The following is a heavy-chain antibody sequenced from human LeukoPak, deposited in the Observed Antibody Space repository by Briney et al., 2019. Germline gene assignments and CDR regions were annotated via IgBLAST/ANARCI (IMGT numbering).Heavy chain of an antibody. V-gene: IGHV3-66*01. J-gene: IGHJ4*02. D-gene: IGHD6-13*01. CDR2: IYSGGST. CDR3: ALPEGIAAAGTDY. CDR1: GFTVSSNY. Sequence: GGSLRLSCAASGFTVSSNYMSWVRQAPGKGLEWVSVIYSGGSTYYADSVKGRFTISRDNSKNTLYLQVNSLRAEDTAVYYCALPEGIAAAGTDYWGQGTLVTVSS.